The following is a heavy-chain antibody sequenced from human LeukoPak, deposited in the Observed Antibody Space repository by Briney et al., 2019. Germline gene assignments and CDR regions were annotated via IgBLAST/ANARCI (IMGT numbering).Heavy chain of an antibody. CDR1: VGTFTGYT. V-gene: IGHV1-69*06. Sequence: GSSVKVSCKASVGTFTGYTIGWVRGAPAEGLQWMGGFIPFFGTANYTQTFQGRVTITADTSTSTSYMKLSTVSSADTALYYCARYFYWVQGTLVTVSS. D-gene: IGHD3-9*01. J-gene: IGHJ4*02. CDR2: FIPFFGTA. CDR3: ARYFY.